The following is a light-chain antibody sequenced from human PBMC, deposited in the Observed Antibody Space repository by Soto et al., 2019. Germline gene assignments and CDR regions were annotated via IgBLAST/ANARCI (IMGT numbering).Light chain of an antibody. Sequence: EIVMTQSPATLSVSPGERATVSCRASQSVSINLAWYQQKPGQAPRLLIYGASTRATGIPARFSGSGSGTEFTLTITRLEPEDFAVYYCQQYGGSPRTFGQGTKVDI. J-gene: IGKJ1*01. CDR1: QSVSIN. CDR2: GAS. V-gene: IGKV3-15*01. CDR3: QQYGGSPRT.